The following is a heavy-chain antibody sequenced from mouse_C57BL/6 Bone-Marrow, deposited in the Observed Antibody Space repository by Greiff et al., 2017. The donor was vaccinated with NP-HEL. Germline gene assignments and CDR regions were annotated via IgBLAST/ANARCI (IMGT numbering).Heavy chain of an antibody. CDR1: GFNFKDDY. CDR2: IDPENGDT. J-gene: IGHJ4*01. Sequence: EVQLQQSGAELVRPGASVKLSCTASGFNFKDDYMPWVKQRPEQGLEWIGWIDPENGDTEYASKFTGKATLTADTSSNTAYLQLSSLTSEDTAVYYCTSPSYSNYFFYAMDYWGQGTSVTVSS. D-gene: IGHD2-5*01. V-gene: IGHV14-4*01. CDR3: TSPSYSNYFFYAMDY.